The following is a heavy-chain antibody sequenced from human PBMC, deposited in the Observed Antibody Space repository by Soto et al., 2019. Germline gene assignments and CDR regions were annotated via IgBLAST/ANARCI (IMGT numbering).Heavy chain of an antibody. CDR2: IYSGGST. CDR1: GFTVSSNY. CDR3: ARRGYLTAAGTQPLFRWFDP. J-gene: IGHJ5*02. D-gene: IGHD6-13*01. V-gene: IGHV3-66*04. Sequence: GGSLRLSCAASGFTVSSNYMSWVRQAPGKGLEWVSVIYSGGSTYYADSVKGRFTISRDNSKNTLYLQMNSLRAEDTAVYYCARRGYLTAAGTQPLFRWFDPWGQGTLVTVSS.